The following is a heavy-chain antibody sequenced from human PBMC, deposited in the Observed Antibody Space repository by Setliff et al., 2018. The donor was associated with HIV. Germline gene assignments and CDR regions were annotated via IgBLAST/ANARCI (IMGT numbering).Heavy chain of an antibody. V-gene: IGHV3-11*04. J-gene: IGHJ4*02. CDR2: IGYSGTPI. CDR1: GFGFSGYF. D-gene: IGHD6-19*01. Sequence: GGSLRLSCAASGFGFSGYFMSWIRQTPRKGLEWISYIGYSGTPIYYADSVKGRFTISRDNAENSLYLEMNNLRGEDTAVYYCARVQRGEAVAAPFDYWGQGTLVTVSS. CDR3: ARVQRGEAVAAPFDY.